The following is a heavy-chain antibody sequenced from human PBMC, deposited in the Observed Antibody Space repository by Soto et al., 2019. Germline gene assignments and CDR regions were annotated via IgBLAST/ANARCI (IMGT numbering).Heavy chain of an antibody. CDR3: AREKGVTTVTNSAFDI. CDR1: GYTFTSYG. J-gene: IGHJ3*02. CDR2: ISAYNGNT. D-gene: IGHD4-17*01. V-gene: IGHV1-18*01. Sequence: ASLKVSCKASGYTFTSYGISWVRQAPGQGLEWMGWISAYNGNTNYAQKLQGRVTMTTDTSTSTAYMELRSLRSDDTAVYYCAREKGVTTVTNSAFDIWGQGTMVTFSS.